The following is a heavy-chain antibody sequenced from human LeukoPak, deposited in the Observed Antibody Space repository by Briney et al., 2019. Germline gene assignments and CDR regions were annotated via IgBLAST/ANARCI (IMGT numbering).Heavy chain of an antibody. CDR1: GYSFTSYW. CDR3: ARAPISSGWYPQAVDY. CDR2: IYPGDSDT. J-gene: IGHJ4*02. V-gene: IGHV5-51*01. Sequence: GESLKISCKGSGYSFTSYWIGWVRQMPGKGLEWMGIIYPGDSDTRYSPSFQGQVTISADKSISTAYLQWSSLKALDTAMYYCARAPISSGWYPQAVDYWGQGTLVTVSS. D-gene: IGHD6-19*01.